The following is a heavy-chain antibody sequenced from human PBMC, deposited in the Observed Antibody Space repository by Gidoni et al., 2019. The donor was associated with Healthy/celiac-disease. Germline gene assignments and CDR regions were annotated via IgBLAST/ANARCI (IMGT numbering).Heavy chain of an antibody. CDR3: ARQDDVVVVAATTTFDP. J-gene: IGHJ5*02. CDR2: IYYSGST. Sequence: QLQLQESGPGLVKPSETLSLPCTVPGGSISSSSYYWGWIRQPPGKGLEWIGSIYYSGSTYYNPSLKSRVTISVDTSKNQFSLKLSSVTAADTAVYYCARQDDVVVVAATTTFDPWGQGTLVTVSS. V-gene: IGHV4-39*01. CDR1: GGSISSSSYY. D-gene: IGHD2-15*01.